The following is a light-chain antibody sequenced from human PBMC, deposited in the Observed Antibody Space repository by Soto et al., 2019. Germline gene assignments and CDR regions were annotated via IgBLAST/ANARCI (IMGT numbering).Light chain of an antibody. CDR3: AAWDYSLRGPL. Sequence: QYVLTQSPSASGTPGQRVIISCSGTSSNIGTNYVYWYQQLPGTAPKVLIYSNDKRPSGVPNRFAGSKSGTSASLAISGLRSEDEADYYCAAWDYSLRGPLFGGGTKLTV. J-gene: IGLJ2*01. CDR1: SSNIGTNY. CDR2: SND. V-gene: IGLV1-47*01.